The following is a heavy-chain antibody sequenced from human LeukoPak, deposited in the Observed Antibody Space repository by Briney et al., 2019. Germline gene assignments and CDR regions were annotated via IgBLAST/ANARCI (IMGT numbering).Heavy chain of an antibody. V-gene: IGHV3-23*01. CDR3: AKDRGYSYGYLGSDAFDI. D-gene: IGHD5-18*01. CDR1: AFTFSNHA. Sequence: GGSLRLSCAASAFTFSNHAMSWVRQAPGEGLEWVSVISGSGASTYYADSVKGRFTISRDNPKTTLYLQMNSLRVEDTAVYYCAKDRGYSYGYLGSDAFDIWGQGTMVTVSS. CDR2: ISGSGAST. J-gene: IGHJ3*02.